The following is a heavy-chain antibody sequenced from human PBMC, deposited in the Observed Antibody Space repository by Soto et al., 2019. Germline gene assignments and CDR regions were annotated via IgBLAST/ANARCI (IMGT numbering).Heavy chain of an antibody. CDR3: AKDKGKGYCSGGSCYSIQDAFDI. V-gene: IGHV3-9*01. Sequence: GGSLRLSCAASGFTFDDYAMHWVRQAPGKGLEWVSGISWNSGSIGYADSVKGRFTISRDNAKNSLYLQMNSLRAEDTALYYCAKDKGKGYCSGGSCYSIQDAFDIWGQGTMVTVSS. CDR1: GFTFDDYA. CDR2: ISWNSGSI. D-gene: IGHD2-15*01. J-gene: IGHJ3*02.